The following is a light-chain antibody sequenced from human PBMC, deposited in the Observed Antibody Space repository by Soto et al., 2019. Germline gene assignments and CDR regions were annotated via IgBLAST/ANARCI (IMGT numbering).Light chain of an antibody. CDR2: GAS. CDR1: QSVSSN. V-gene: IGKV3-15*01. J-gene: IGKJ1*01. Sequence: EIVMTQSPATLSVSPGERATLSCRASQSVSSNLAWYQQKPGQAPRLLIYGASTRVTGIPARFSGSGSGTEFTLTISSLQSEDFVVYYCQQYNNWPLTFGQGTKVEIK. CDR3: QQYNNWPLT.